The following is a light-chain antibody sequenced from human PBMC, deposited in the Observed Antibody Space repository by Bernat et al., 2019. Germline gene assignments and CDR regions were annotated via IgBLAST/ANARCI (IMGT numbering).Light chain of an antibody. CDR2: GTS. Sequence: IVLTQSPGTLSLSPGETATLSCRASQSVSSSYLAWYQHKPGQAPRLLMYGTSSRATGIPDRFSGSVSGTDFTLTISRLEPDDFAVYYCQVYDNSPPAYTFGQGTKLE. CDR1: QSVSSSY. V-gene: IGKV3-20*01. J-gene: IGKJ2*01. CDR3: QVYDNSPPAYT.